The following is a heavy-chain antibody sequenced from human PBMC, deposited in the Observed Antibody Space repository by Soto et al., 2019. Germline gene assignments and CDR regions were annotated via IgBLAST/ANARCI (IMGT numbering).Heavy chain of an antibody. CDR2: IYYSGST. CDR3: ARGGKTYGGEFDH. Sequence: SETLSLTCTVSGGSVSPDYWDWIRQPPGKGLEWIGYIYYSGSTNYNPSLKSRVTISIDTSKNQFSLKLSSVTAADAAVYYCARGGKTYGGEFDHWGQGTLVTVSS. D-gene: IGHD2-21*01. V-gene: IGHV4-59*02. J-gene: IGHJ4*02. CDR1: GGSVSPDY.